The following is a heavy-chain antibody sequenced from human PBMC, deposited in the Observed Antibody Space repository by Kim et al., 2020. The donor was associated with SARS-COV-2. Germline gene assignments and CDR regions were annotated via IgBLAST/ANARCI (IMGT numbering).Heavy chain of an antibody. CDR2: IYPGDSDT. J-gene: IGHJ6*02. CDR3: VVPAAIGHNLYYYYGMDV. D-gene: IGHD2-2*01. V-gene: IGHV5-51*01. CDR1: GYSFTSYW. Sequence: GESLKISCKGSGYSFTSYWIGWVRQMPGKGLEWMGIIYPGDSDTRYSPSFQGQVTISADKSISTAYLQWSSLKASDTAMYYFVVPAAIGHNLYYYYGMDVWGQGTTVTVSS.